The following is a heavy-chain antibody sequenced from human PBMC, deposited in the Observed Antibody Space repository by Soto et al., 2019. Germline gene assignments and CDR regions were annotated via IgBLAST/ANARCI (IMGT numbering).Heavy chain of an antibody. J-gene: IGHJ6*02. CDR2: ISSSGHYT. V-gene: IGHV3-11*05. CDR3: ARELDGIDV. CDR1: GLIFSDYY. Sequence: QVQLVESGGGLVKPGGSLRLSCAASGLIFSDYYMSWIRQAPGKGLEWVSYISSSGHYTKNADSVQGRFTIARDNAKNSLYLQMTNLSAEDTAVYYCARELDGIDVWGQGTTVTVSS.